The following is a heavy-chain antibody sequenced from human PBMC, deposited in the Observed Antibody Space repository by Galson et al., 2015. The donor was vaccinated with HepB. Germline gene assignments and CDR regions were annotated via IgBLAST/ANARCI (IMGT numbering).Heavy chain of an antibody. V-gene: IGHV1-58*02. CDR2: IVVGSGNT. J-gene: IGHJ4*02. CDR3: AADLSSSWYYFDY. Sequence: SVKVSCKASGFTFTSSAMQWVRQARGQRLEWIGWIVVGSGNTNYAQKFQERVTITRDMSTSTAYMELSSLRSEDTAVYYCAADLSSSWYYFDYWGQGTLVTVPS. D-gene: IGHD6-13*01. CDR1: GFTFTSSA.